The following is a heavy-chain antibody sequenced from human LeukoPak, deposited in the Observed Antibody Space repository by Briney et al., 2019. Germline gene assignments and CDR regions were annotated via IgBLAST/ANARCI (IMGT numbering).Heavy chain of an antibody. CDR3: ARVLRNYDTAIDY. D-gene: IGHD3-22*01. J-gene: IGHJ4*02. Sequence: SETLSLTCTVSGGSISSSSYYWGWIRQPPGKGLEWIGSIYYSGSTYYNPSLKSRVTISVDTSKNQFSLKLSSVTAADTAVYYCARVLRNYDTAIDYWGQGTLVTVSS. CDR2: IYYSGST. V-gene: IGHV4-39*07. CDR1: GGSISSSSYY.